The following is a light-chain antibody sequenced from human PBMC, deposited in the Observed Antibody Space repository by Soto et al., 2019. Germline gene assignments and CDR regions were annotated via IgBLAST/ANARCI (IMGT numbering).Light chain of an antibody. CDR1: RSITNY. V-gene: IGKV1-39*01. J-gene: IGKJ2*01. Sequence: DIQMTQSPSSLSASVGDRVTITCRSSRSITNYLNWYQQKPGKAPNLLIYAASSLQSGVPSRFSGSGSGTDFTLTISSLQPEDFATYSCQQSYSAPYTFGQGTKLEIK. CDR3: QQSYSAPYT. CDR2: AAS.